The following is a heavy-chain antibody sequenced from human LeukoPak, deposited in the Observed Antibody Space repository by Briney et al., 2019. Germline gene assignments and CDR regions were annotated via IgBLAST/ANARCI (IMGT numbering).Heavy chain of an antibody. CDR3: TTAYYGSGSYYNTIDY. CDR2: IKRKTDGRTT. V-gene: IGHV3-15*01. D-gene: IGHD3-10*01. Sequence: GGSLRLSCAAFGFTFSNYAMSWVRQAPGKGLEWVGRIKRKTDGRTTDYAAPVKGRFTISRDDSKNTLYLQMNSLKTEDTAVYYYTTAYYGSGSYYNTIDYWGQGTLVTVSS. CDR1: GFTFSNYA. J-gene: IGHJ4*02.